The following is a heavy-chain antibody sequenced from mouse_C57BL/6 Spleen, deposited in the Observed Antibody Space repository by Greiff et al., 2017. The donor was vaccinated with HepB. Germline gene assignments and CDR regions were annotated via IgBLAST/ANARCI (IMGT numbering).Heavy chain of an antibody. D-gene: IGHD1-1*01. Sequence: VKLMESGPELVKPGASVKISCKASGYSFTSYYIHWVKQRPGQGLEWIGWIYPGSGNTKYNEKFKGKATLTADTSSSTAYMQLSSLTSEDSAVYYCADYYGSSPFAYWGQGTLVTVSA. CDR3: ADYYGSSPFAY. CDR1: GYSFTSYY. V-gene: IGHV1-66*01. J-gene: IGHJ3*01. CDR2: IYPGSGNT.